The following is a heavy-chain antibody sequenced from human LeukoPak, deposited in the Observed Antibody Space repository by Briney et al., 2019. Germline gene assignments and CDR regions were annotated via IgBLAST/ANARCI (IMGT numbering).Heavy chain of an antibody. D-gene: IGHD3-16*02. CDR2: INSDGSST. CDR1: GFTFSSYW. CDR3: AASYVWGSCRSDY. Sequence: GGSLRLSCAASGFTFSSYWMHWVRQAPGKGLVWVSRINSDGSSTSYADSVKGRFTISRDNAKNTLYLQMNSLRAEDTAVYYCAASYVWGSCRSDYWGQGTLVTVSS. V-gene: IGHV3-74*01. J-gene: IGHJ4*02.